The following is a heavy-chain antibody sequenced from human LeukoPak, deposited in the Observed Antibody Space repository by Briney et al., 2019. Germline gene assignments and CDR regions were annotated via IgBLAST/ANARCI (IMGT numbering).Heavy chain of an antibody. V-gene: IGHV1-8*03. D-gene: IGHD2-15*01. Sequence: GASVKVSCKASGYTFTSYDINWVRQATGQGLEWMGWMNPNSGNTGYAQKFQGRVTITRNTSISTAYMELSSLRSEDTAVYYCARAGGYCGRISCPYYFDYWGQGSPVAVSS. J-gene: IGHJ4*02. CDR3: ARAGGYCGRISCPYYFDY. CDR2: MNPNSGNT. CDR1: GYTFTSYD.